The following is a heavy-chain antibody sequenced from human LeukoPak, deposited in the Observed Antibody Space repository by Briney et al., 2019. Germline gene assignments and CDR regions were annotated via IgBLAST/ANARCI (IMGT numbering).Heavy chain of an antibody. CDR2: INHSGST. V-gene: IGHV4-34*01. D-gene: IGHD2-2*01. J-gene: IGHJ4*02. CDR1: GGSFSGYY. Sequence: SETLSLTCAVYGGSFSGYYWSWIRQPPGKGLDWIGEINHSGSTNYNPSLKSRVTISVDTSKNQFSLKLSSVTAADTAVYYCARGESLQNIVVVPAAPFDYWGQGTLVTVSS. CDR3: ARGESLQNIVVVPAAPFDY.